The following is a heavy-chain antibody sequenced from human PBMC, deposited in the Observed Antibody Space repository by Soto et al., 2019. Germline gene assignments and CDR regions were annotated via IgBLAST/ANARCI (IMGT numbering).Heavy chain of an antibody. Sequence: QVQLVQSGAEVKKPGASVKVSCKASGYTFTIYGISWVRQAPGQGLEWMGWISAYNGNTNYAQKLQGRATVTTDTSTSAAYMELRSLRSADTAVYYWARERGYGDYDSGYWGQGTLVTVSS. CDR3: ARERGYGDYDSGY. D-gene: IGHD4-17*01. V-gene: IGHV1-18*01. CDR1: GYTFTIYG. J-gene: IGHJ4*02. CDR2: ISAYNGNT.